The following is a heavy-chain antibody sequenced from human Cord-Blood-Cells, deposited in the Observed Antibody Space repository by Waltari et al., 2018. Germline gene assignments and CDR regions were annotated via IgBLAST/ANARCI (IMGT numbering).Heavy chain of an antibody. CDR2: IYHSGST. Sequence: QVQLQESGPGLVKPSGTLSLTCAVSGGSISSSNWWSWVRQPPGKGLEWIGEIYHSGSTNYNPSLKCRVTISVDKSKNQFSLKLSSVTAADTAVYYCAVRDSSGYYYFDYWGQGTLVTVSS. CDR1: GGSISSSNW. V-gene: IGHV4-4*02. D-gene: IGHD3-22*01. J-gene: IGHJ4*02. CDR3: AVRDSSGYYYFDY.